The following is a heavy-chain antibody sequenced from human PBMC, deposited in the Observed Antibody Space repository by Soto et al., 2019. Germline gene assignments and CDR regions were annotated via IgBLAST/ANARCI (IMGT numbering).Heavy chain of an antibody. CDR3: AKELKYTYGFPYYFGMDV. CDR2: ISGSGTYT. D-gene: IGHD5-18*01. V-gene: IGHV3-23*01. Sequence: EGQLLESGGGSVQPGGSLRVSCAASGFTFTNYAMSWVRQAPGKGLEWVSVISGSGTYTDHADSVKGRFFISRDNSKNTLYLQMNSLRAEDTAVYYCAKELKYTYGFPYYFGMDVWGQGTTVTVSS. J-gene: IGHJ6*02. CDR1: GFTFTNYA.